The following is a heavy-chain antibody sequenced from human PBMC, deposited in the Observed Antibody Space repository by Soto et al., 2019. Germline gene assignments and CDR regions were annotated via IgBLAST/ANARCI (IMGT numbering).Heavy chain of an antibody. Sequence: LRRTLSLTCAVSGGSISSSNWWSWVRQPPGKGLEWIGEIYHSGSTNYNPSLKSRVTISVDKSKNQFSLKLSSVTAADTAVYYCARVWTTVTNWFDPWGQGTLVTLSS. J-gene: IGHJ5*02. V-gene: IGHV4-4*02. CDR3: ARVWTTVTNWFDP. CDR2: IYHSGST. CDR1: GGSISSSNW. D-gene: IGHD4-17*01.